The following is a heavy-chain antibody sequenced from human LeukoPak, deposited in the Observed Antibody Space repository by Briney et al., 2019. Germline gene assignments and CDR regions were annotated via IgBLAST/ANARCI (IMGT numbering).Heavy chain of an antibody. J-gene: IGHJ4*02. CDR1: GGSLSGYY. D-gene: IGHD6-13*01. Sequence: SETLSLTCAVYGGSLSGYYWSWIRQPPGKGLEWIGEINHSGSTNYNPSLKSRVTISVDTSKNQFSLKLSSVTAADTAVYYCARGVKAAAGPHFDYWGQGTLVTVSS. V-gene: IGHV4-34*01. CDR2: INHSGST. CDR3: ARGVKAAAGPHFDY.